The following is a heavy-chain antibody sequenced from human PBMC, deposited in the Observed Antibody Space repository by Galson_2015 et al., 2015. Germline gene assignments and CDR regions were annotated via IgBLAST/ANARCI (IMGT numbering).Heavy chain of an antibody. CDR1: GGSISVGGYY. J-gene: IGHJ5*02. CDR3: ARKGLYGSSSTALQNWFDP. Sequence: TLSLTCTVSGGSISVGGYYWSWILQHPGKGLEWIGYIYYSGSTYYNPSLKSRVSISVDTSNNQFSLKLSSVTAADTAVYYCARKGLYGSSSTALQNWFDPWGQGTLVTVSS. CDR2: IYYSGST. V-gene: IGHV4-31*03. D-gene: IGHD6-6*01.